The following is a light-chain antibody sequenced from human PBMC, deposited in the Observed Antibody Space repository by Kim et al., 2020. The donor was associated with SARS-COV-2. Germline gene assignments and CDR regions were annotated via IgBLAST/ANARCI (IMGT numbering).Light chain of an antibody. CDR1: QGISSQ. CDR2: AAT. Sequence: ASVGDRVTITCRASQGISSQLAWYQQKAGKVPKLLIYAATALQSGAPSRFRGSGSGTDFTLTIRSLQPEDVATYYCQRYNSVPWTFGQGTKVDIK. V-gene: IGKV1-27*01. J-gene: IGKJ1*01. CDR3: QRYNSVPWT.